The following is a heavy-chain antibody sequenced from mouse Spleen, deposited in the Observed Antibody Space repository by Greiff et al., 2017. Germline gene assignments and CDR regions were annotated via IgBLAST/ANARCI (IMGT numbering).Heavy chain of an antibody. CDR1: GFTFSSYT. V-gene: IGHV5-9*01. J-gene: IGHJ2*01. Sequence: EVQRVESGGGLVKPGGSLKLSCAASGFTFSSYTMSWVRQTPEKRLEWVATISGGGGNTYYPDSVKGRFTISRDNAKNTLYLQMSSLRSEDTALYYCARKIYGNYLDYWGQGTTLTVSS. D-gene: IGHD2-1*01. CDR2: ISGGGGNT. CDR3: ARKIYGNYLDY.